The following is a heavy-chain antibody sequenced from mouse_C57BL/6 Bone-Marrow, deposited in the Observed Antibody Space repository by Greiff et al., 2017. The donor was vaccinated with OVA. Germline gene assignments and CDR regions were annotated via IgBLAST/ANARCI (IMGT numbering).Heavy chain of an antibody. Sequence: EVQLQESGPELVKPGASVKIPCKASGYTFTDYNMDWVKQSHGKSLEWIGDINPNNGGTIYNQKFKGKATLTVDKSSSTAYMELRSLTSEDTAVDYCARPLDGSSYWYFDVWGTGTTVTVSS. D-gene: IGHD1-1*01. CDR1: GYTFTDYN. V-gene: IGHV1-18*01. CDR3: ARPLDGSSYWYFDV. CDR2: INPNNGGT. J-gene: IGHJ1*03.